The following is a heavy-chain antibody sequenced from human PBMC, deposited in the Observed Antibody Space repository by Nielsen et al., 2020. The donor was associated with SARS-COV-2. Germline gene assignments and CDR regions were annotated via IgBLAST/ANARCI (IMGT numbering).Heavy chain of an antibody. CDR3: ARDRQYNWNDYNGMDV. Sequence: ASVKVSCKASDYSFSDCGISWVRQAPGQGLEWMGWISGDSGNTMYAEKFQGRVTLTTETSTSTAYMEVTSLRADDTAVYYCARDRQYNWNDYNGMDVWGQGSTVTVSS. J-gene: IGHJ6*02. CDR2: ISGDSGNT. V-gene: IGHV1-18*01. CDR1: DYSFSDCG. D-gene: IGHD1-1*01.